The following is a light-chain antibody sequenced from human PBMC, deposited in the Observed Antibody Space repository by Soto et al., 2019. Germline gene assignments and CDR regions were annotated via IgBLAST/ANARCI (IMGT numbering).Light chain of an antibody. CDR2: KVS. Sequence: DVVMTQSPLSLPVTLGQPASISCRSSQSLVYSDGSTYLSWFQQRPGQSPRRLIYKVSNRDSGVPDRLSGSGSGTDFTLKISRVEAEDVAVYYCMQGTHWPYTFGQGNKLEI. CDR3: MQGTHWPYT. CDR1: QSLVYSDGSTY. V-gene: IGKV2-30*01. J-gene: IGKJ2*01.